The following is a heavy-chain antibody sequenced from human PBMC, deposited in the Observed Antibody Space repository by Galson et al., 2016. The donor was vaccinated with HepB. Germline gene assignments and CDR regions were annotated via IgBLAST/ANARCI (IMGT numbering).Heavy chain of an antibody. CDR1: GITFKDSW. CDR2: LNQDGSDT. Sequence: SLRLSCAASGITFKDSWMNWVRQAPGKGLEWVASLNQDGSDTYYVASVRGRFTISRDNAKNSLYLQMDSLRVEDTAVYYCARDAGYKTFDYWGQGTLVTVSS. D-gene: IGHD5-12*01. V-gene: IGHV3-7*01. J-gene: IGHJ4*02. CDR3: ARDAGYKTFDY.